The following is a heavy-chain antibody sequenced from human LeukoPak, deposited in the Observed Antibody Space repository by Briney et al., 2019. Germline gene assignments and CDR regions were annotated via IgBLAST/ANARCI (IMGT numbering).Heavy chain of an antibody. CDR2: IQPDGSEG. CDR1: GFSFSSYG. D-gene: IGHD3-10*02. CDR3: AELGITMIGGV. J-gene: IGHJ6*04. V-gene: IGHV3-7*01. Sequence: PGGSLRLSCAASGFSFSSYGMSWVRQAPGKGLEWVGNIQPDGSEGYPVDSVKGRFTISRDNARNSLFLQMNSLRAEDTAVYYCAELGITMIGGVWGKGTTVTISS.